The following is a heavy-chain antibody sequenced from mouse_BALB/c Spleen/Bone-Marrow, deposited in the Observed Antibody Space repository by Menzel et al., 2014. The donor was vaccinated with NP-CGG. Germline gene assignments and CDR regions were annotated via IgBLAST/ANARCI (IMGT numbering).Heavy chain of an antibody. Sequence: VQLQQSGAELVKPGASVKLSCTASGFNIKDTYMHWVKQRPEQGLEWIGRIDPANGNTKYDPKFQGKATITADTSSNTAYLQLSSLTSEDTAVYYCTRWEYYAMDYWGQGTSVTVSS. CDR3: TRWEYYAMDY. V-gene: IGHV14-3*02. CDR1: GFNIKDTY. D-gene: IGHD4-1*01. CDR2: IDPANGNT. J-gene: IGHJ4*01.